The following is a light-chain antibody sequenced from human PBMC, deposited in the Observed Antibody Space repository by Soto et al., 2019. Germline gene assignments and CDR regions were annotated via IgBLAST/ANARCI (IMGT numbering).Light chain of an antibody. Sequence: QSALTQPRSVSGSPGQSVTISCTGTSSDVGGYDYVSWYQQHPGKAPKLMIYDVSKWPSGVPDRFSASKSGNTASLTISGLQAEDEADYYCCSYSGSYTWVFGGGTQLTVL. CDR3: CSYSGSYTWV. V-gene: IGLV2-11*01. CDR2: DVS. J-gene: IGLJ3*02. CDR1: SSDVGGYDY.